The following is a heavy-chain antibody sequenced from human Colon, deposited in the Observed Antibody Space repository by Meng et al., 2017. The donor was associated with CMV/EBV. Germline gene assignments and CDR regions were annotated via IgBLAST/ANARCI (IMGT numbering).Heavy chain of an antibody. Sequence: GGSLRLSCAASGSSFSNSWMIWVRRAPGKGLEWVAKTNEDGSDKYYVDSVKGRFTIFRDNAKNSVYLQMNSLRAEDTAVYYCAKGRALTGAYYFDYWGQGTLVTVSS. J-gene: IGHJ4*02. CDR1: GSSFSNSW. CDR2: TNEDGSDK. D-gene: IGHD3-9*01. V-gene: IGHV3-7*03. CDR3: AKGRALTGAYYFDY.